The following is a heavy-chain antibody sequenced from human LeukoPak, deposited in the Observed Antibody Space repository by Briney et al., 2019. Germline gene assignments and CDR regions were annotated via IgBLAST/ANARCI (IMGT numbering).Heavy chain of an antibody. J-gene: IGHJ4*02. D-gene: IGHD6-19*01. CDR2: IYYSGST. Sequence: SETLSLTCTVSGGSISSYYWSWIRQPPGKGLEWIGHIYYSGSTNYNPSLKSRVTISVDTSKNQFSLKLSSVTAADTAVYYCARDGGSGWAPFDYWGQGTLVTVSS. CDR1: GGSISSYY. CDR3: ARDGGSGWAPFDY. V-gene: IGHV4-59*01.